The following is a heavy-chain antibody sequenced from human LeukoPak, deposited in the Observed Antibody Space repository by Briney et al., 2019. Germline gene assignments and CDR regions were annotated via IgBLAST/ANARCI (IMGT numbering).Heavy chain of an antibody. Sequence: GGSLRLSCAASGFTFSNYAMSWVRQAPGKGLQWVSTITSGGSTYYADSVKGRLTISRDSPKNTLYLQMNSLRAEDTAVYYCAKSRYTSSNTNDYWGQGTLVTVSS. CDR3: AKSRYTSSNTNDY. D-gene: IGHD2-2*02. CDR1: GFTFSNYA. CDR2: ITSGGST. V-gene: IGHV3-23*01. J-gene: IGHJ4*02.